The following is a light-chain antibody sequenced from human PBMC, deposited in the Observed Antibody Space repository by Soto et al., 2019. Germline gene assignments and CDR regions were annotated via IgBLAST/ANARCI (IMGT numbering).Light chain of an antibody. Sequence: EIVLTQSPGTLSLPPGERATLSCRASQSVSSSYLAWYQQKPGQAPRLLIYGASSRATGIPDRFSGSGSGTDFTLTISRLEPEDFAVYYCQQWGAFGPGTKVDIK. CDR2: GAS. CDR3: QQWGA. V-gene: IGKV3-20*01. J-gene: IGKJ3*01. CDR1: QSVSSSY.